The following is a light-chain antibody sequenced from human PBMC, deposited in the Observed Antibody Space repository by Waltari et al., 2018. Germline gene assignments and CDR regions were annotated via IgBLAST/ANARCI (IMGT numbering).Light chain of an antibody. CDR1: NIGSKS. CDR3: QVWVSGSDHPGV. CDR2: YDS. J-gene: IGLJ3*02. Sequence: SYVLTQPPSVSVASGKTARITCGGNNIGSKSVHWYQQKPGQAPVLVIYYDSDRRSGLPVLFYGSTTGNTAPLGISRVGAGDEADYYCQVWVSGSDHPGVFGGWTELTVL. V-gene: IGLV3-21*04.